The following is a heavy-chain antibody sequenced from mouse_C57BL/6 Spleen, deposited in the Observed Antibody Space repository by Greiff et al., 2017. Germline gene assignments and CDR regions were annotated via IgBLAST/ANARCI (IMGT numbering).Heavy chain of an antibody. CDR3: ARGEKSSYYFDY. J-gene: IGHJ2*01. CDR2: INPYNGGT. V-gene: IGHV1-19*01. Sequence: VQLQQSGPVLVKPGASVKMSCKASGYTFTDYYMNWVQQSHGKSLEWIGVINPYNGGTSYNQKFKGKATLTVDKSSSTAYMELNSLTSEDSAVYYCARGEKSSYYFDYWGQGTTLTVSS. CDR1: GYTFTDYY.